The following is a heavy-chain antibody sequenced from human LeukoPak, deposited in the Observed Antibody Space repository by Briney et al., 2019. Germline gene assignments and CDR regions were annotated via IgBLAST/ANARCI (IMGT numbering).Heavy chain of an antibody. CDR3: AKSLGYSSGWFDY. V-gene: IGHV3-23*01. J-gene: IGHJ4*02. D-gene: IGHD6-19*01. CDR2: ISGSGGST. Sequence: GGSLRLSCAASGFTFSSYAMSWVRQAPGKGLEWVSAISGSGGSTYYADSVKGRFTISGDNSKNTLYLQMNSLRAEDTAVYYCAKSLGYSSGWFDYWGQGTLVTVSS. CDR1: GFTFSSYA.